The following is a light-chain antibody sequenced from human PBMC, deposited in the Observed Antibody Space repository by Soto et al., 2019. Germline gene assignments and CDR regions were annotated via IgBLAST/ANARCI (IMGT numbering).Light chain of an antibody. J-gene: IGKJ4*01. CDR3: QQYGNSPRVT. CDR1: QSVTSSY. CDR2: GAS. Sequence: EIVLTQSPGTLSLSPGERATLSCRASQSVTSSYLAWYQQKPGQAPRLLIYGASSTATGIPDRFSGSGSGTDFTLTISRLEPEDFAVYYCQQYGNSPRVTFGGGTKVEIK. V-gene: IGKV3-20*01.